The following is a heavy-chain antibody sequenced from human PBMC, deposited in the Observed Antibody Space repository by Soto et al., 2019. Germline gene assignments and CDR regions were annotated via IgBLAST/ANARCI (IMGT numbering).Heavy chain of an antibody. CDR3: ARVGPAAIVDFDY. CDR1: GYTFTSYA. Sequence: ASVTVSCKDSGYTFTSYAMHWVRQAPGQRLEWTGWINAGNGNTKYSQKFQGRVTITRDTSASTAYMELSSLRSEDTAVYYCARVGPAAIVDFDYWGQGTLVTVSS. D-gene: IGHD2-2*02. V-gene: IGHV1-3*01. CDR2: INAGNGNT. J-gene: IGHJ4*02.